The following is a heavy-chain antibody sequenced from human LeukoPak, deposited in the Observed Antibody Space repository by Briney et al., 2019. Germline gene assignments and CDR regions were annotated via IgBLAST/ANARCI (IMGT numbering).Heavy chain of an antibody. CDR2: INPNSGGT. Sequence: ASVKVSCEASGYSFTGYYMHWVRQAPGQGLEWMGWINPNSGGTNYAQKFQGRVTMTRDTSISTAYMELSRLRSDDTAVYYCASGGYYYDSSGYYYVGDYFDYWGQGTLVSVSS. D-gene: IGHD3-22*01. V-gene: IGHV1-2*02. J-gene: IGHJ4*02. CDR3: ASGGYYYDSSGYYYVGDYFDY. CDR1: GYSFTGYY.